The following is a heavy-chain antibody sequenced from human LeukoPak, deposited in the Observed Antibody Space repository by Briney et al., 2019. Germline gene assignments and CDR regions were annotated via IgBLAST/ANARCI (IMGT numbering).Heavy chain of an antibody. D-gene: IGHD3-10*01. CDR3: ARDGYMVRGADAFDI. J-gene: IGHJ3*02. CDR1: GGSISSSSYY. V-gene: IGHV4-39*07. Sequence: SETLSPTCTVSGGSISSSSYYWGWIRQPPGKGLEWIGSIYYSGSTYYNPSLKSRVTISVDTSKNQFSLKLSSVTAADTAVYYCARDGYMVRGADAFDIWGQGTMVTVSS. CDR2: IYYSGST.